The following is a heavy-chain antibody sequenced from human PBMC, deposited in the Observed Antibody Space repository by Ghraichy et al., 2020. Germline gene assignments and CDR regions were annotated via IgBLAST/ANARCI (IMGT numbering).Heavy chain of an antibody. D-gene: IGHD3-16*01. V-gene: IGHV3-53*01. CDR1: GFTVSSIH. CDR3: ARGPWGHFDY. CDR2: LYSGGSS. J-gene: IGHJ4*02. Sequence: LSLTCAASGFTVSSIHMSWVRQAPGKGLQWVSFLYSGGSSSYADSVKGRFTVSRDDSKNTLYLQLNSLRAEDTAVYYCARGPWGHFDYWGQGTLVTISS.